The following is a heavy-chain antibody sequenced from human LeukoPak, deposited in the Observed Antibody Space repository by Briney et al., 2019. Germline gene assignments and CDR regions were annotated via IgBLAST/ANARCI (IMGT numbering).Heavy chain of an antibody. J-gene: IGHJ3*02. V-gene: IGHV3-23*01. CDR2: LSGSRGST. D-gene: IGHD1-26*01. CDR3: AKAWLRGAFDI. CDR1: GFSFSTYA. Sequence: GGSLRLSCAASGFSFSTYAMSWVRHAQGQGMEEVSALSGSRGSTYYADSVKDRFTIARDNSKNTLYLQMNSLRAEDTAVYYCAKAWLRGAFDIWGQGTMVTVFS.